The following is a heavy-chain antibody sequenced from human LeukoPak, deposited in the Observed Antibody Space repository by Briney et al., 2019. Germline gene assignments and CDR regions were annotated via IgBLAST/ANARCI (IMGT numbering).Heavy chain of an antibody. D-gene: IGHD6-19*01. V-gene: IGHV3-23*01. CDR1: GFTFNNYA. CDR2: ITGSGDNT. CDR3: AKHSSGWYYFDY. Sequence: PGGSLRLSCAASGFTFNNYAMSWVRQAPGKGLEWVSAITGSGDNTYYADSVKGRFTISRDNSKNTLYLQMNSLRAEDTAVYSCAKHSSGWYYFDYWGQGTLVTVSS. J-gene: IGHJ4*02.